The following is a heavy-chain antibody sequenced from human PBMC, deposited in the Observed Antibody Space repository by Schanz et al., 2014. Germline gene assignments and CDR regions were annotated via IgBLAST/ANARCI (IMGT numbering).Heavy chain of an antibody. CDR3: AKDAPYPIDL. Sequence: EVQLVESGGGLVQPGGSLRLSCTASGFPFSDYFMAWIRQPPGRGLEWVSSISGDHRNTFYADSVKGRFTISRDNSKNTLYLQMNSLRAEDTSIYYCAKDAPYPIDLWGRGTLITVSS. J-gene: IGHJ2*01. V-gene: IGHV3-23*04. CDR2: ISGDHRNT. CDR1: GFPFSDYF.